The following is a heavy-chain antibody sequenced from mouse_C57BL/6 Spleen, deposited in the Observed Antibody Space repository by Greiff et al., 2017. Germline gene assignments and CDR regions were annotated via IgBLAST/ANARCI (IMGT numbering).Heavy chain of an antibody. Sequence: VQLQQSGTVLARPGASVKMSCKTSGYTFTSYWMHWVKQRPGMGLEWIGAIYPGNSDTSYNQKFKGKAKLTAVTSSSTAYMELSSLTNEDSAVYYCTRSLPGDAMDYWGQGTSVTVSS. D-gene: IGHD2-12*01. CDR2: IYPGNSDT. J-gene: IGHJ4*01. V-gene: IGHV1-5*01. CDR1: GYTFTSYW. CDR3: TRSLPGDAMDY.